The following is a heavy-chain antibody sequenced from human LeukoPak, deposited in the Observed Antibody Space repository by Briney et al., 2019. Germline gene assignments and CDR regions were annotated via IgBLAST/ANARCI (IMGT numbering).Heavy chain of an antibody. Sequence: GGSLRLSCAASGFTFSSYYMNWVRQAPGKGLEWVSGINWNGGSTGYADSVKGRFTISRDNAKNSLYLQMNSLRAEDTALYYCARDYCSSTSFGCYYGMDVWGQGTTVTVSS. J-gene: IGHJ6*02. CDR2: INWNGGST. D-gene: IGHD2-2*01. CDR3: ARDYCSSTSFGCYYGMDV. V-gene: IGHV3-20*04. CDR1: GFTFSSYY.